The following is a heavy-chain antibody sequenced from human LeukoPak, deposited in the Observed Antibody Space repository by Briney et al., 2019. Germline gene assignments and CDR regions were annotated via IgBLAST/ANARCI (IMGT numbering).Heavy chain of an antibody. CDR3: AKRIAAAVRSGAFDM. CDR2: TSGSGGST. Sequence: ETLSLTCTVSGYSISSGYYWGWIRQPPGKGLEWVSGTSGSGGSTYYADSVKGRFTMSRDNSKNTLYLQMNSLRAEDTAVYYCAKRIAAAVRSGAFDMWGQGTMVTVSS. J-gene: IGHJ3*02. CDR1: GYSISSGYY. D-gene: IGHD6-13*01. V-gene: IGHV3-23*01.